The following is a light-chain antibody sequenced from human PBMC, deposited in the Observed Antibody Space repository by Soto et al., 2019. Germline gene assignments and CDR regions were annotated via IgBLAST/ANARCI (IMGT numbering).Light chain of an antibody. CDR1: QSVSSN. J-gene: IGKJ3*01. CDR3: QQYNNWPFT. V-gene: IGKV3-15*01. CDR2: GAS. Sequence: EIVMTQSPATLSVSPGERATLSCRASQSVSSNLAWYQQKPVQAPRLLIYGASTRATGIPARFSGSGSGTEFTLTISSLQSEDLAVYYCQQYNNWPFTFGPGTKVYIK.